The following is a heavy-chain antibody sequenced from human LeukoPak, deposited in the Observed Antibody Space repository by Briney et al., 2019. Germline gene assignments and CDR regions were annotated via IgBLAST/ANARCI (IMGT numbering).Heavy chain of an antibody. CDR3: AKTTVTTSGILFDY. CDR2: IYYSGST. D-gene: IGHD4-17*01. CDR1: GGSISSGDYY. V-gene: IGHV4-30-4*08. J-gene: IGHJ4*02. Sequence: SQTLSLTCTVSGGSISSGDYYWSWIRQPPGKGLEWIGYIYYSGSTYYNPSLKSRVTISVDTSKNQFSLQLSSVAAADTAVYYCAKTTVTTSGILFDYWGQGTLVTVSS.